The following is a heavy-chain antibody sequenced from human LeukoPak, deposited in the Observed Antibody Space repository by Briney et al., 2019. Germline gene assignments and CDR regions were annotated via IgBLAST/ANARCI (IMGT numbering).Heavy chain of an antibody. Sequence: ASVKVSCKASGYTFTTYDINWVRQDTGQGLEWMGWMNPNSANTGYAQKFQGRVTMTRNTSISTAYMELSSLRSEDTAVYYCAIGERSYYFDYWGQGTLVTVSS. V-gene: IGHV1-8*01. CDR3: AIGERSYYFDY. CDR1: GYTFTTYD. J-gene: IGHJ4*02. D-gene: IGHD1-1*01. CDR2: MNPNSANT.